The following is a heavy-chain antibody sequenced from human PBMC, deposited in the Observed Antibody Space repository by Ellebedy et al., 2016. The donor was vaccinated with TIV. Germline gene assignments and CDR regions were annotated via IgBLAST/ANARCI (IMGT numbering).Heavy chain of an antibody. CDR2: INTYNGNR. D-gene: IGHD5-12*01. J-gene: IGHJ4*02. V-gene: IGHV1-18*04. CDR3: ARYRLGEGSGYEFFDY. CDR1: GYTFINYG. Sequence: AASVKVSCKASGYTFINYGFIWVQQAPGQGLEWMGWINTYNGNRNYAQKLQGRLTMTTDTSTGTAYMELRSLRSDDTAVYYCARYRLGEGSGYEFFDYWGQGTLVTVSS.